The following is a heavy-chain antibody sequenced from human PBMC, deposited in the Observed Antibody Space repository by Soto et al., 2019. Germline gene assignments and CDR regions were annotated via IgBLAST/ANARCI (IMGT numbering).Heavy chain of an antibody. D-gene: IGHD2-21*01. CDR2: IRNKVNTYAT. CDR3: SRRRDWTATDPLDY. V-gene: IGHV3-73*01. CDR1: GFAFTYSS. Sequence: PVVALRLAGRGSGFAFTYSSIHWVRQASGKGPEWVGRIRNKVNTYATAYAASVKGRFTISRDDATGTTYLQMNSLKTEDTAVYYCSRRRDWTATDPLDYWGQGTLVNVSS. J-gene: IGHJ4*02.